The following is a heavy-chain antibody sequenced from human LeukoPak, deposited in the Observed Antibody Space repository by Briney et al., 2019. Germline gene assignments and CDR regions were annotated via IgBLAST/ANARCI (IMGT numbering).Heavy chain of an antibody. Sequence: SETLSLICVVSGNSISSGYYWGWIRQPPGKGLEWIGSIYHTGSAYYNPSLKSRVSISLDTSENQFSLNLRSLTAADTAVYYCARIRPSGSPKGPGKFAYWGQGTLVTVSS. CDR3: ARIRPSGSPKGPGKFAY. CDR2: IYHTGSA. J-gene: IGHJ4*02. D-gene: IGHD1-26*01. V-gene: IGHV4-38-2*01. CDR1: GNSISSGYY.